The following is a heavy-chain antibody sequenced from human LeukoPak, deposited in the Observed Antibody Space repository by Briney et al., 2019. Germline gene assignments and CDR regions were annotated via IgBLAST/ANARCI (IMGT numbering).Heavy chain of an antibody. J-gene: IGHJ4*02. V-gene: IGHV3-21*01. Sequence: GGSLRLSCVASGFTLSDYYMNWVRQAPGKGLEWVSSISSSGTYIYYADSVKGRFTFSRDNAKNSLSLQMNTLRAEDTAVYYCARSRIAVAGLFDSWGQGILVTVSS. CDR2: ISSSGTYI. CDR3: ARSRIAVAGLFDS. CDR1: GFTLSDYY. D-gene: IGHD6-19*01.